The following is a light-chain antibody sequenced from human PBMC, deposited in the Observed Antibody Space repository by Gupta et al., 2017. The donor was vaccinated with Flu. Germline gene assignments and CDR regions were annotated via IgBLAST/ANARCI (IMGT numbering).Light chain of an antibody. Sequence: QTVVTQEPSFSVSPGGPVTLTCGLTSGSVSTSHYPGWYQQTPGQAPRTLIYSTNTRSSGVPARFSGSIRGNKAALTITGAQADDQSHYYCVLYMGSGIWVFGGGTKVTVL. CDR3: VLYMGSGIWV. CDR1: SGSVSTSHY. V-gene: IGLV8-61*01. J-gene: IGLJ3*02. CDR2: STN.